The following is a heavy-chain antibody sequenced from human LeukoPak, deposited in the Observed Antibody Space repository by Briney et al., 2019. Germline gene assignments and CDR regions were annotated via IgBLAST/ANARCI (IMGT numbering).Heavy chain of an antibody. Sequence: PGGSLRLSCAASGFTFSSYEMNWVRQAPGKGLEWVSYISSGSTIYEADSVKGRFTISRDNAKNSLYLQMNSLRAEDTAVYYCARESIAVAGAPFDCWGQGTLVTVSS. J-gene: IGHJ4*02. D-gene: IGHD6-19*01. CDR3: ARESIAVAGAPFDC. CDR2: ISSGSTI. V-gene: IGHV3-48*03. CDR1: GFTFSSYE.